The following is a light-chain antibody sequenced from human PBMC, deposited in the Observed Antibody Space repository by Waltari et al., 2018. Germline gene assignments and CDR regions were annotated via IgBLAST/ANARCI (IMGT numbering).Light chain of an antibody. Sequence: DIQMTQSPSSLSASVGDRVTITCRASRSVRDYLNWYQQKPGKAPNLLIYAASILQSGVPARFSGSGSGTDFTLTISSLQPEDFATYYCQQSYSTLWTFGQGTKVEIK. CDR3: QQSYSTLWT. CDR2: AAS. CDR1: RSVRDY. J-gene: IGKJ1*01. V-gene: IGKV1-39*01.